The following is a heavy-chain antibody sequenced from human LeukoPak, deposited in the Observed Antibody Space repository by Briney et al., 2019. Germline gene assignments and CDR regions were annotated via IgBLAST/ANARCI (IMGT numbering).Heavy chain of an antibody. V-gene: IGHV3-74*01. D-gene: IGHD5-12*01. CDR2: INSDGSST. Sequence: GGSLRLSCAASGFTFSSYWMHWVRQAPGKGLVWVSRINSDGSSTSYADSVKGRFTISRDNAKNSLYLQMNSLRAEDTAVYYCARVGGYSGYDSPLGIYFDYWGQGTLVTVSS. CDR3: ARVGGYSGYDSPLGIYFDY. CDR1: GFTFSSYW. J-gene: IGHJ4*02.